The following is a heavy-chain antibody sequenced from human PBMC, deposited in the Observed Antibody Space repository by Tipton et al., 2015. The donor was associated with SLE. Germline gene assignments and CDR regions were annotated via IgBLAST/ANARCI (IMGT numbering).Heavy chain of an antibody. CDR3: ARGSDFWSGYAFNI. CDR2: INQSGRT. V-gene: IGHV4-34*01. J-gene: IGHJ3*02. Sequence: TLSLTCAVYGGSFSGYYWSWIRQPPGKGLEWIGEINQSGRTNYNPSLKSRVTISIDMSKIQFSLKLSSVTAADTAVYYCARGSDFWSGYAFNIWGQGTMVTVSS. CDR1: GGSFSGYY. D-gene: IGHD3-3*01.